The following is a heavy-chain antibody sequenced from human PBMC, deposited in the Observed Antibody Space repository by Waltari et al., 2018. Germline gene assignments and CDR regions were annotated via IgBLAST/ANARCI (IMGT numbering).Heavy chain of an antibody. Sequence: EVQLLESGGGLVQPGGSLSLSCAASGFTFSSYAMTWVRQAPGKGLEWVSVITGGADDTYYADSVKGRFTISRDNSKNTVYLQMDSLRAEDTAVYYCAKDRAGVFDYWGQGTPVTVSS. J-gene: IGHJ4*02. CDR1: GFTFSSYA. D-gene: IGHD3-3*01. CDR2: ITGGADDT. V-gene: IGHV3-23*01. CDR3: AKDRAGVFDY.